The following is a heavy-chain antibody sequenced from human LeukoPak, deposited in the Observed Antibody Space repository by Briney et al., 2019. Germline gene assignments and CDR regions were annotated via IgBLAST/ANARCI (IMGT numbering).Heavy chain of an antibody. Sequence: GGSLRLSCAASRFTFSDYYMGWIRQAPGKGLEWVSYISGSGTTIYYADSVKGRFTSSRDNAKNSLYLQMNSLRAGDTAVYYCARDEEFNPRPGAYGMDVWGQGTTVTVSS. CDR2: ISGSGTTI. CDR3: ARDEEFNPRPGAYGMDV. D-gene: IGHD2/OR15-2a*01. V-gene: IGHV3-11*04. CDR1: RFTFSDYY. J-gene: IGHJ6*02.